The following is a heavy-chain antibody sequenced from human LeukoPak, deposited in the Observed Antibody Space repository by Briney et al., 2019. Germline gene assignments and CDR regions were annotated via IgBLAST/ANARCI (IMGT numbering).Heavy chain of an antibody. CDR3: ARGRGTRSYYYYYGMDV. V-gene: IGHV4-34*01. J-gene: IGHJ6*02. CDR2: INHSGST. CDR1: GGSFSGYY. D-gene: IGHD1-1*01. Sequence: SETLSLTCAVYGGSFSGYYWSWIRQPPGKGLEWIGEINHSGSTNYNPSLKSRVTISVDTSKSQFSLKLSSVTAADTAVYYCARGRGTRSYYYYYGMDVWGQGTTVTVSS.